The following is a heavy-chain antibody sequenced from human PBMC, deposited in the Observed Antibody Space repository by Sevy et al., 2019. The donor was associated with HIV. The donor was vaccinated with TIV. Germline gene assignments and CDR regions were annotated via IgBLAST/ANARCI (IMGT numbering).Heavy chain of an antibody. CDR2: LSFGCGRI. CDR3: AREGCTKPHDY. J-gene: IGHJ4*02. CDR1: GFNFNIYS. V-gene: IGHV3-23*01. Sequence: GGSLRLSCVASGFNFNIYSMSWVRQAPGKGLEWVSTLSFGCGRINHADSVQGRFTISRDNSKNSLYLQMNNLRAEDTAVYYCAREGCTKPHDYWGQGTLVTVSS. D-gene: IGHD2-8*01.